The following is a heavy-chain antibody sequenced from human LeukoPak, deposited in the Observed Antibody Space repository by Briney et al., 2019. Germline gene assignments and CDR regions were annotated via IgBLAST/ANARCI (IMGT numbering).Heavy chain of an antibody. V-gene: IGHV3-23*01. D-gene: IGHD2-21*01. Sequence: GGSLRLSCASSGFTFSSYAMSWVRQAPGKGLEWVSAISGSGGSTYYADSVKGRFTISRDNSKNTLYLQMNSLRAEDTAVYYCAKFLPTHIVVANYYFDYWGQGTLVTVSS. CDR3: AKFLPTHIVVANYYFDY. J-gene: IGHJ4*02. CDR1: GFTFSSYA. CDR2: ISGSGGST.